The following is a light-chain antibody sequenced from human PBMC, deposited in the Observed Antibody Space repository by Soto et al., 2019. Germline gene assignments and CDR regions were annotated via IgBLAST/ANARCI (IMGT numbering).Light chain of an antibody. CDR3: QQYASTPPT. CDR2: WAS. J-gene: IGKJ2*01. Sequence: DIVMTQSPDSLAVSLGERATINCKSSQSVFYSSNNKNYLAWYQQRPGQPPKLLIYWASTRESGVPDRFSGSGSGTDFTLNITRLQAEDVAVYYCQQYASTPPTFGQGTQLEIK. CDR1: QSVFYSSNNKNY. V-gene: IGKV4-1*01.